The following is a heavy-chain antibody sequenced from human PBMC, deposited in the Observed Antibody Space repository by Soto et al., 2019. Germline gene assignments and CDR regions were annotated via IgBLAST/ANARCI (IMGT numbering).Heavy chain of an antibody. J-gene: IGHJ5*02. Sequence: QVQLQESGPGLVKPSETLSLTCTVSGGSISSSSYYWGWIRQPPGEGLEWIASIYYSGSTDYNSSLRSRLTISVDTSKNQFSLKVSSVTAADTAVYYCARFEVGTMRWAWGQGTLVTVSS. V-gene: IGHV4-39*01. CDR2: IYYSGST. D-gene: IGHD3-3*01. CDR1: GGSISSSSYY. CDR3: ARFEVGTMRWA.